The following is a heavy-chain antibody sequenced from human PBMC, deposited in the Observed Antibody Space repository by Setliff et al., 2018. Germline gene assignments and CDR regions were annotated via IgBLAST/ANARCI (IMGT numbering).Heavy chain of an antibody. J-gene: IGHJ4*02. D-gene: IGHD3-3*01. CDR3: ARTYGYYLPEPSYYFDY. CDR2: IYYSGST. CDR1: GGSISSGDYY. Sequence: KPSETLSLTCTVSGGSISSGDYYWSWIRQPPGKGLEWIGYIYYSGSTYYNPSLKSRVTISVDTSKNQFSLKLSSVTAADTAVYYCARTYGYYLPEPSYYFDYWGQGTLVTVSS. V-gene: IGHV4-30-4*08.